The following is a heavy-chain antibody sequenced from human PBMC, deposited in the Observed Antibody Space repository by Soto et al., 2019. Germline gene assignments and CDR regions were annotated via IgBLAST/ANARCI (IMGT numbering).Heavy chain of an antibody. CDR3: ARGGVSTRTFDY. Sequence: GESLRIWCKGAGYNFAGYCSAWVRQMPGKGLELMGIIYPSDSDTRYRPSFQGQVTISANKSISSAYLQWSSLRASDTAMYYCARGGVSTRTFDYWGQGPPVTVYS. CDR1: GYNFAGYC. J-gene: IGHJ4*02. CDR2: IYPSDSDT. V-gene: IGHV5-51*01. D-gene: IGHD3-3*01.